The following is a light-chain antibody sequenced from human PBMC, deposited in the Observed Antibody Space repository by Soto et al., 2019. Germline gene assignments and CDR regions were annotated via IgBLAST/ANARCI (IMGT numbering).Light chain of an antibody. CDR2: DAS. Sequence: EVVLTQSPATLSLSPGERATLSSRASETVYQYLAWYQQKPGQTPRLLIYDASNRATGIPARFSGSGSGTDFTLTISSLEPEDFAVYYCQQRYNWPPLTFGGGTRVEIK. CDR1: ETVYQY. V-gene: IGKV3-11*01. J-gene: IGKJ4*01. CDR3: QQRYNWPPLT.